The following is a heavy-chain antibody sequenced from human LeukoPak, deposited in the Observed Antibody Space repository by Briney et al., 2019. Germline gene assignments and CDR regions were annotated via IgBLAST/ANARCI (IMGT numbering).Heavy chain of an antibody. CDR1: GYTLTSYD. J-gene: IGHJ6*03. CDR3: ARVKAAAGTYYYMDV. V-gene: IGHV1-8*01. CDR2: MNPNSGNT. Sequence: GASVKVSCKASGYTLTSYDINWVRQATGQGLEWMGWMNPNSGNTGYAQKFQGRVTMTRNTSISTAYMELSSLRSEDTAVYYCARVKAAAGTYYYMDVWGKGTTVTVSS. D-gene: IGHD6-13*01.